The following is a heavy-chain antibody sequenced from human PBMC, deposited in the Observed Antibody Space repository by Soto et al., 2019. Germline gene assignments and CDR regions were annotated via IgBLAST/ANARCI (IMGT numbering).Heavy chain of an antibody. CDR1: GGSISSSSNH. CDR3: ALYCSGGSCYWSRDNWFDP. CDR2: IYYSGST. J-gene: IGHJ5*02. Sequence: SETLSLTCTVSGGSISSSSNHWGWIRQPPGKGLEWIGYIYYSGSTNYYPSLKSRVTISVDTSKNQFSLKLSSVTAADTAVYYCALYCSGGSCYWSRDNWFDPWGQGTLVTVSS. V-gene: IGHV4-61*05. D-gene: IGHD2-15*01.